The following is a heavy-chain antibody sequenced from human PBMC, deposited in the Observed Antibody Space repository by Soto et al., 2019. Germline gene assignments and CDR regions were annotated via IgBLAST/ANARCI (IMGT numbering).Heavy chain of an antibody. CDR2: INPNSGGT. J-gene: IGHJ6*02. Sequence: ASVKVSCKASGYTFTGYYMHWVRQAPGQGLEWMGWINPNSGGTNYAQKFQGWVTMTRDTSISTAYMELSRLRSDDTAVYYCARGVSYYSGMDVWGQGTTVTVSS. CDR3: ARGVSYYSGMDV. CDR1: GYTFTGYY. V-gene: IGHV1-2*04.